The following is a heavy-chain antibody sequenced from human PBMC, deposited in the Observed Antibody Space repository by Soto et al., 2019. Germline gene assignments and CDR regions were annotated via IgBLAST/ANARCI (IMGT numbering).Heavy chain of an antibody. D-gene: IGHD2-15*01. J-gene: IGHJ4*02. CDR1: GFSFSYYW. CDR3: AREGSCRGGTCTLEH. CDR2: IKQGGTEK. Sequence: EVQLVESGGGLVQPGGSLRLSCGASGFSFSYYWMSWVRQAPGKGLEWVANIKQGGTEKHYVDSAKGRFIISRDNAKNSLYLQMNSLRAEDTAMYYCAREGSCRGGTCTLEHWGQGTLVTVSS. V-gene: IGHV3-7*01.